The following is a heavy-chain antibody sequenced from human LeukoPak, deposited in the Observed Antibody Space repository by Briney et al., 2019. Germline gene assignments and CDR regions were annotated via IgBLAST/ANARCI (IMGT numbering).Heavy chain of an antibody. CDR2: IYYSGST. Sequence: KPSETLSLTCTVSGGSISSYYWSWIRQPPGKGLEWIGYIYYSGSTNYNPSLKSRVTISVDTSKNQFSLKLSSVTAADTAVYYCARGLNYYGSGSYYPPFDLWGRGTLVTVSS. D-gene: IGHD3-10*01. CDR3: ARGLNYYGSGSYYPPFDL. J-gene: IGHJ2*01. CDR1: GGSISSYY. V-gene: IGHV4-59*12.